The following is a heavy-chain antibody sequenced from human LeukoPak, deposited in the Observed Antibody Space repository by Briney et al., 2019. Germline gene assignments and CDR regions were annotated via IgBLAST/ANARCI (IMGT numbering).Heavy chain of an antibody. CDR1: SGSISSYY. Sequence: PSETLSLTCTVSSGSISSYYWSWIRQPPGKGLEWIGYVFYSGSTNYSPSLKRRVTISVDTSKNQFSLKLRSVTAADTAVYFCARGDYDSSPDSVYMDVWGKGTTVTVSS. D-gene: IGHD3-22*01. J-gene: IGHJ6*03. CDR2: VFYSGST. V-gene: IGHV4-59*01. CDR3: ARGDYDSSPDSVYMDV.